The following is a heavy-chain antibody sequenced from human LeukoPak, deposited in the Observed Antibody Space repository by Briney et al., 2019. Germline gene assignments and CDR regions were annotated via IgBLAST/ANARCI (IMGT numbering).Heavy chain of an antibody. V-gene: IGHV3-9*01. D-gene: IGHD3-3*01. CDR3: AKGLFGVVIRGNWFDP. CDR1: GFTFDDYA. Sequence: GRSLRLSCAASGFTFDDYAMHWVRQAPGKGLEWVSGISWNSGSTGYADSVKGRFIISRDNAKNSLYLQMNSLRAEDTALYYCAKGLFGVVIRGNWFDPWGQGTLVTVSS. CDR2: ISWNSGST. J-gene: IGHJ5*02.